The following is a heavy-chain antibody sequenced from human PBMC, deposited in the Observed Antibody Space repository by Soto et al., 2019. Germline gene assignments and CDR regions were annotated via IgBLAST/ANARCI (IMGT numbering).Heavy chain of an antibody. D-gene: IGHD5-12*01. Sequence: SETLSLTCAVYGGSFSGYYWSWIRQPPGKGLEWIGEINHSGSTNYNPSLKSRVTISVDTSKNQFSLKLSSVTAADTAVYYCARGQRWLRFTSPGMDVWGQWTTVTVSS. CDR2: INHSGST. J-gene: IGHJ6*02. CDR3: ARGQRWLRFTSPGMDV. V-gene: IGHV4-34*01. CDR1: GGSFSGYY.